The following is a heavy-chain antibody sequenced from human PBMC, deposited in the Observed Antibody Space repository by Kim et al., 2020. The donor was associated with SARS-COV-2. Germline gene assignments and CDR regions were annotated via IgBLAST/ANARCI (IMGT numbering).Heavy chain of an antibody. CDR2: IYYSGST. D-gene: IGHD3-3*01. V-gene: IGHV4-31*03. Sequence: SETLSLTCTVSGGSISSGGYYWSWIRQHPGKGLEWIGYIYYSGSTYYNPSLKSRVTISVDTSKNQFSLKLSSVTAADTAVYYCAREGTIFGVVASWFDPWGQGTLVTVSS. CDR1: GGSISSGGYY. J-gene: IGHJ5*02. CDR3: AREGTIFGVVASWFDP.